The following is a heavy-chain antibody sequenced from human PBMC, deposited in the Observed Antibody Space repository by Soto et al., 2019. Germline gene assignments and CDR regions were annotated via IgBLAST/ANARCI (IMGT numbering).Heavy chain of an antibody. D-gene: IGHD3-10*01. CDR1: GYSFTSYW. CDR3: ACPAYYGSGSYPSDVSSMDV. V-gene: IGHV5-51*01. Sequence: PGESLKISCKGSGYSFTSYWIGWVRQMPGKGLEWMGIIYPGDSDTRYSPSFQGQVTISADKSISTAYLQWSSLKASDTAMYYCACPAYYGSGSYPSDVSSMDVWGQGTTVTVSS. CDR2: IYPGDSDT. J-gene: IGHJ6*02.